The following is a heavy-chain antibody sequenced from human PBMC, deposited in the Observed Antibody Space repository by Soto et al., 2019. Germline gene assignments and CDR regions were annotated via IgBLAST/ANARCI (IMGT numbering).Heavy chain of an antibody. J-gene: IGHJ6*02. Sequence: GASVKVSCKASGYRFRSYGISWVRQAPGQGLEWMGWISNYNGDINCAEKFQGRVTMTTDTSASTGYMELRSLRSDDTAVYYCARAHPYHDILTAPTGMDVWGQGTTVTVSS. V-gene: IGHV1-18*01. CDR3: ARAHPYHDILTAPTGMDV. CDR2: ISNYNGDI. D-gene: IGHD3-9*01. CDR1: GYRFRSYG.